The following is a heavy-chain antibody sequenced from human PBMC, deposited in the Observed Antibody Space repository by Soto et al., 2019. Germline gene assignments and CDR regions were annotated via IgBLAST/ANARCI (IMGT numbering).Heavy chain of an antibody. CDR3: ARIPPGWGGGQLVLDY. V-gene: IGHV3-74*01. Sequence: EVQLVESGGGLVQPGGSLRLSCAASGFTFSTFWMHWVRQAPGKGLVWVSRINSDGSTTTYADSVKGRFTISRDNAKNELYREMNSLRVEDMAVYYWARIPPGWGGGQLVLDYWGQGTLVTVSS. J-gene: IGHJ4*02. CDR2: INSDGSTT. D-gene: IGHD6-13*01. CDR1: GFTFSTFW.